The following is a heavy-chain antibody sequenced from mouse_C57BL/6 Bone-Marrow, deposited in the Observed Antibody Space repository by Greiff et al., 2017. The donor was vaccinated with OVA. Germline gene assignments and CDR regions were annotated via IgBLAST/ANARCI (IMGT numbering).Heavy chain of an antibody. CDR2: IRLKSDNYAT. J-gene: IGHJ3*01. V-gene: IGHV6-3*01. CDR3: TAYGNYVY. D-gene: IGHD2-1*01. Sequence: EVKLMESGGGLVQPGGSMKLSCVASGFTFSNYWMNWVRQSPEKGLEWVAQIRLKSDNYATNYAESVKGRFTISRDDSKSSVYLQMNNIRAEDTGIYYCTAYGNYVYWGQGTLVTVSA. CDR1: GFTFSNYW.